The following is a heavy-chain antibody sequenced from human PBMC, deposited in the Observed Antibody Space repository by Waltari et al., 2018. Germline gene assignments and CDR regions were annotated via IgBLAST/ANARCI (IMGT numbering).Heavy chain of an antibody. CDR1: GLIFSNYA. J-gene: IGHJ4*02. CDR2: IRCSGDNT. Sequence: EVQLLESGGGLVQPGGSLRLSCAASGLIFSNYAMSWVRQAPGNGLGVVSAIRCSGDNTYYADAVKGRFTISRDNSKNTLYLQMNSLRAEDKAVYYCSKDADDSDYGLFDYWGQGTLVTVSS. V-gene: IGHV3-23*01. D-gene: IGHD4-17*01. CDR3: SKDADDSDYGLFDY.